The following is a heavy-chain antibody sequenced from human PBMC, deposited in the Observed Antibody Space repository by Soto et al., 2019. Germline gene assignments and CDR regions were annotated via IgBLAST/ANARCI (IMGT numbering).Heavy chain of an antibody. D-gene: IGHD6-13*01. CDR1: GFTFSSYS. CDR3: ARDLLKLGIAAAGTINWFDP. V-gene: IGHV3-21*01. J-gene: IGHJ5*02. CDR2: ISSSSSYI. Sequence: LRLSCAASGFTFSSYSMNWVRQAPGKGLEWVSSISSSSSYIYYADSVKGRFTISRDNAKNSLYLQMNSLRAEDTAVYYCARDLLKLGIAAAGTINWFDPWGQGTLVTVSS.